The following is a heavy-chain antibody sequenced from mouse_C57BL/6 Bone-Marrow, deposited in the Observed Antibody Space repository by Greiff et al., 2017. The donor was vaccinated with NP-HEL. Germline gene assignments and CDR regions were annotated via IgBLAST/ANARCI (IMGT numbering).Heavy chain of an antibody. V-gene: IGHV5-4*03. Sequence: EVMLVESGGGLVKPGGSLKLSCAASGFTFSSYAMSWVRQTPEKRLEWVATISDGGSYTYYPDNVKGRFTISRDNAKNNLYLQMSHLKSEDTAMYYCARVLYDGYYFDYWGQGTTLTVSS. J-gene: IGHJ2*01. CDR3: ARVLYDGYYFDY. CDR1: GFTFSSYA. D-gene: IGHD2-3*01. CDR2: ISDGGSYT.